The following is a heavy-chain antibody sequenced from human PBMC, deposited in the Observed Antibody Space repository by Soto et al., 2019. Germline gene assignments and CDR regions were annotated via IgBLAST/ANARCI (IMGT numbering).Heavy chain of an antibody. CDR3: AKAEYLVVPAEDLYYYYYMDV. V-gene: IGHV3-23*01. CDR2: ISGSGGST. J-gene: IGHJ6*03. Sequence: GGSLRLSCAASGFTFSSYAMSWVRQAPGKGLEWVSAISGSGGSTYYADSVKGRFTISRDNSKNTLYLQMNSLRAEDTAVYYCAKAEYLVVPAEDLYYYYYMDVWGKGTTVTVSS. D-gene: IGHD2-2*01. CDR1: GFTFSSYA.